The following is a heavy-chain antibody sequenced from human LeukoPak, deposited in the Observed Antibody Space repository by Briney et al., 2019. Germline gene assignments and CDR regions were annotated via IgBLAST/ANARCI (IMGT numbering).Heavy chain of an antibody. J-gene: IGHJ6*03. CDR3: TTQAYCGGDCYRPGGDYYYYMDV. D-gene: IGHD2-21*02. Sequence: GGSLRLSCAASGFTFSNAWMSWVRQAPGKGLEWVGRIKSKTDGGTTDYAAPVKGRFTISRDDSKNTLYLQMNSLKTEDTAVYYCTTQAYCGGDCYRPGGDYYYYMDVWGKGTTVTVSS. CDR2: IKSKTDGGTT. V-gene: IGHV3-15*01. CDR1: GFTFSNAW.